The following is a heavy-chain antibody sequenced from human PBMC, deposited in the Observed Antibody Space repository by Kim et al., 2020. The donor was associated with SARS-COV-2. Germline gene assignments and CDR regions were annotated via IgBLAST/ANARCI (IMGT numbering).Heavy chain of an antibody. D-gene: IGHD1-7*01. V-gene: IGHV3-48*04. J-gene: IGHJ3*02. CDR2: ISDFSTTT. Sequence: GGSLRLSCVTSGFTLSLYSMNWVRQAPGKGLEWVSHISDFSTTTQYADSVKGRFTISRDNTKNSLYLQMNGLRAEDTAVSYCVRENYWAFDIWGQGTMVTVSS. CDR3: VRENYWAFDI. CDR1: GFTLSLYS.